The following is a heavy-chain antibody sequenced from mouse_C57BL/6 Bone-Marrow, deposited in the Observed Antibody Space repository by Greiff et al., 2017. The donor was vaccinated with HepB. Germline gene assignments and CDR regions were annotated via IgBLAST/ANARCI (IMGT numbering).Heavy chain of an antibody. D-gene: IGHD1-1*01. Sequence: EVKLVESGGDLVKPGGSLKLSCAASGFTFSSYGMSWVRQTPDKRLEWVATISSGGSYTYYPDSVKGRFTISRDNAKNTLYLQMSSLKSEDTAMYYCARPITTVVDFDVWGTGTTVTVSS. CDR3: ARPITTVVDFDV. V-gene: IGHV5-6*01. CDR2: ISSGGSYT. CDR1: GFTFSSYG. J-gene: IGHJ1*03.